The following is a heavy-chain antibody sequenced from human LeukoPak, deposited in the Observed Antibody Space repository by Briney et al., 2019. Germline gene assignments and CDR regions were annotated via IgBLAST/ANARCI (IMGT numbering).Heavy chain of an antibody. CDR1: ADSMSSHY. CDR3: AASVAASGHHFDY. V-gene: IGHV4-59*08. D-gene: IGHD2-21*01. J-gene: IGHJ4*02. CDR2: IFYSGST. Sequence: SETLSLTCSVSADSMSSHYWSWIRQPPGMGLEWIGYIFYSGSTIYNPSLKSRLTLSLDTSNNQFSLKLTSVSAADTALYFCAASVAASGHHFDYWGQGILVTVSS.